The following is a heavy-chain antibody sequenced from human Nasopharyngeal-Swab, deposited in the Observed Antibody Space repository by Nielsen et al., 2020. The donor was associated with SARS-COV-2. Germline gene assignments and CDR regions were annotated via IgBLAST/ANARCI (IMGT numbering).Heavy chain of an antibody. CDR1: GYTFTSYG. D-gene: IGHD6-19*01. J-gene: IGHJ6*02. V-gene: IGHV1-18*01. CDR2: ISAYNGNT. CDR3: ARGPYTSGWYGPVLYGLDV. Sequence: ASVKVSCKASGYTFTSYGISWVRQAPGQGLEWMGWISAYNGNTNYAQKLQGRVTMTTDTSTSTAYMELRSLRSDDTAVYYCARGPYTSGWYGPVLYGLDVWGQGTTVTVSS.